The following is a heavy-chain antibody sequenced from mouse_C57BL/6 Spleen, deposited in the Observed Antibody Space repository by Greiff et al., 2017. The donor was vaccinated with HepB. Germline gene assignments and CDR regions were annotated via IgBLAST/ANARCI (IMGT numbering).Heavy chain of an antibody. CDR2: IRSKSSNYAT. J-gene: IGHJ3*01. CDR3: VRANDGYYPAWFAY. CDR1: GFTFNTYA. Sequence: EVMLVESGGGLVQPKGSLKLSCAASGFTFNTYAMHWVRQAPGKGLEWVARIRSKSSNYATYYADSVKDRFTISRDDSQSMLYLQMNNLKTEDTDMYYCVRANDGYYPAWFAYWGQGTLVTVSA. V-gene: IGHV10-3*01. D-gene: IGHD2-3*01.